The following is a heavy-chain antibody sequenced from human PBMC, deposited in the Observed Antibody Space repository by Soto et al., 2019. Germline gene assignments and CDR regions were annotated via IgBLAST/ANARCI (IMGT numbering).Heavy chain of an antibody. D-gene: IGHD2-15*01. CDR1: GGSFSGYY. J-gene: IGHJ4*02. Sequence: QVQLQQWGAGLLKPSETLSLTCAVYGGSFSGYYWSWIRQPPGKGLEWIGEINHSGSTNYNPSLKSRGTIAVDTSKNQFSLKLSSVTAADTAVYYCARAYPATDCSGGSCPDDYWGQGTLVTVSS. CDR3: ARAYPATDCSGGSCPDDY. V-gene: IGHV4-34*01. CDR2: INHSGST.